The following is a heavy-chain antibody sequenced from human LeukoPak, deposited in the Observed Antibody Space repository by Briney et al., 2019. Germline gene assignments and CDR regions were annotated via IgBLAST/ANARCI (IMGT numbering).Heavy chain of an antibody. CDR3: ASNWGYSQGH. D-gene: IGHD7-27*01. CDR1: GGSFSGYY. CDR2: ISLGGNT. V-gene: IGHV4-34*01. J-gene: IGHJ4*02. Sequence: SETLSLTCAVYGGSFSGYYWSWIRQPPGKGLEWTGEISLGGNTNHNPSLRSRVTISVDQSKNQLFLKLTSVTAADTAIYYCASNWGYSQGHWGQGILVTVSS.